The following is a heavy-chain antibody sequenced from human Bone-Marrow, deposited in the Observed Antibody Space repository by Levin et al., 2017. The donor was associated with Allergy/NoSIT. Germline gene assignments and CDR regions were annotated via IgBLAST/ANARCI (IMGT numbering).Heavy chain of an antibody. CDR2: FDPEDGET. V-gene: IGHV1-24*01. Sequence: ASVKVSCKVSGYTLTELSMHWVRQAPGKGLEWMGGFDPEDGETIYAQKFQGRVTMTEDTSTDTAYMELSSLRSEDTAVYYCATIGRVWSSSWSLHDYWGQGTLVTVSS. CDR1: GYTLTELS. J-gene: IGHJ4*02. CDR3: ATIGRVWSSSWSLHDY. D-gene: IGHD6-13*01.